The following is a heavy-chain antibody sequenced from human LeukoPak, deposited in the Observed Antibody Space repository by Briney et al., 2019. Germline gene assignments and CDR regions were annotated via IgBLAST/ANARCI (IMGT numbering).Heavy chain of an antibody. CDR2: IRYDGSNK. Sequence: GGSLRLSCAASGFTFSSYGMHWVRQAPGKGLEWVAFIRYDGSNKYYADSVKGRFTTSRDNAKNTLYLQMNSLRAEDTAVYYCASPLWYGDEVDYWGQGTLVTVSS. D-gene: IGHD4-17*01. CDR3: ASPLWYGDEVDY. CDR1: GFTFSSYG. J-gene: IGHJ4*02. V-gene: IGHV3-30*02.